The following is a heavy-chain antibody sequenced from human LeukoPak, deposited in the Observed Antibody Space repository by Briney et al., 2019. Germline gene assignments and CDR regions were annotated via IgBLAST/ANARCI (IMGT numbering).Heavy chain of an antibody. D-gene: IGHD3-3*02. CDR1: GYTFTGYY. J-gene: IGHJ6*02. Sequence: ASVKVSCKASGYTFTGYYMHWVRQAPGQGLEWMGWINPNSGGTNYAQKFQGWVTMTRDTSISTAYMELSRLRSDDTAVYYCARDRALTDTYYYHNGMEVWGQGTTVTVSS. V-gene: IGHV1-2*04. CDR2: INPNSGGT. CDR3: ARDRALTDTYYYHNGMEV.